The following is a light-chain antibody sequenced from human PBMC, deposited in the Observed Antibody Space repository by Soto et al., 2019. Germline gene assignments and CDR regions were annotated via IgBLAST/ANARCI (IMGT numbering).Light chain of an antibody. CDR1: QSVSSN. CDR2: GAS. J-gene: IGKJ2*01. CDR3: QQYNNWPPHT. V-gene: IGKV3-15*01. Sequence: EIVMTQSPATLSLSPGERATLSCRASQSVSSNLAWYQQKPGQAPRLLISGASTSATGIPATFSGSGSGTEYTLTISSLQSEDFAVYYCQQYNNWPPHTFGQGTKLEIK.